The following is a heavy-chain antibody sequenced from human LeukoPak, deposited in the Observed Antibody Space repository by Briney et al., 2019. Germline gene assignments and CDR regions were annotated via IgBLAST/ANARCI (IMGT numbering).Heavy chain of an antibody. Sequence: ASVKVSCKASGGTFSSYAISWVRQAPGQGLEWMGGIIPIFGTANYAQKFQGRVTITADESTSTAYMELSSLRSEDTAVYYCARLVTMVRGGIDYWGQGTLVTVSS. CDR1: GGTFSSYA. V-gene: IGHV1-69*13. CDR3: ARLVTMVRGGIDY. J-gene: IGHJ4*02. D-gene: IGHD3-10*01. CDR2: IIPIFGTA.